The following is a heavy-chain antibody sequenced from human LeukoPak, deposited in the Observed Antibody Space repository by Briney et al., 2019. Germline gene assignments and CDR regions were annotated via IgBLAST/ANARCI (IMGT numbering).Heavy chain of an antibody. V-gene: IGHV3-7*01. CDR1: GFTFSRFW. J-gene: IGHJ4*02. Sequence: GGSLRLSCAASGFTFSRFWLSLVRQAPGKGLGWVANIRQDGTEKNYLDSVMGRFTISRDNTKSSVYLQMNSLRVEDTAVYYCARDSSDYGYEEWRWGQGILVTVSS. CDR2: IRQDGTEK. CDR3: ARDSSDYGYEEWR. D-gene: IGHD5-18*01.